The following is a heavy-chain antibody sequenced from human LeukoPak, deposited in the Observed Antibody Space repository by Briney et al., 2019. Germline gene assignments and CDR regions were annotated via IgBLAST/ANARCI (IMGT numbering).Heavy chain of an antibody. D-gene: IGHD3-22*01. CDR1: GYTLTGLS. V-gene: IGHV1-24*01. CDR3: ATAVITTFNFDY. CDR2: FDPEDGET. J-gene: IGHJ4*02. Sequence: ASVKVSCKVSGYTLTGLSMHWVRQAPGKGLEWMGGFDPEDGETIYAQKFQGRVTMTEDTSTDTAYMELSSLRSEDTAVYYCATAVITTFNFDYWGQGTLVTVSS.